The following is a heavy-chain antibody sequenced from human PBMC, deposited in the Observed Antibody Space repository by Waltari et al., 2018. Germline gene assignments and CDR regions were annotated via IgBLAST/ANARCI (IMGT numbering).Heavy chain of an antibody. CDR1: GLPFRTYA. J-gene: IGHJ4*02. V-gene: IGHV3-23*04. D-gene: IGHD3-22*01. Sequence: EIQLVESGGGLIQPGGSLRLSCAASGLPFRTYAMSWVRQAPGKGLGWVSAISSSGSSTYYAASVKGRVTISRDNSKNTLHLQMNSLRADDTAVYYCARVGGGNYDDSGSASRFDYWGQGTLVTVSS. CDR2: ISSSGSST. CDR3: ARVGGGNYDDSGSASRFDY.